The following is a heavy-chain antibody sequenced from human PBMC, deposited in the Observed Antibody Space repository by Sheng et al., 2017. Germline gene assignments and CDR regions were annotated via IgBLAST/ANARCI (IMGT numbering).Heavy chain of an antibody. Sequence: QVQLQESGPGAGEAFGDPVPHLRCLWLLHQQWLLLGAGSGTPPGKGLEWIGSIYHSGSTPTTPVPQESSHISVDTSKNQFSLKLSSVTAADTAVYYCARGNNVGTIGYFDYWGQGTLVHRL. J-gene: IGHJ4*02. CDR1: LLHQQWLL. V-gene: IGHV4-38-2*01. CDR2: IYHSGST. D-gene: IGHD1-1*01. CDR3: ARGNNVGTIGYFDY.